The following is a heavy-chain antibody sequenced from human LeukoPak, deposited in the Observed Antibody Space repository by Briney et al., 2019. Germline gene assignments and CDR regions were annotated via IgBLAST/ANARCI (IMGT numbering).Heavy chain of an antibody. CDR2: ISWNSGSI. Sequence: GRSLRPSCAASGFTFDDYAMHWVRQAPGKGLEWVSGISWNSGSIGYADSVKGRFTISRDNAKNSLYLQMNSLRAEDTALYYCAKDGSESGYYYGLDYWGQGTLVTVSS. J-gene: IGHJ4*02. V-gene: IGHV3-9*01. CDR1: GFTFDDYA. D-gene: IGHD3-22*01. CDR3: AKDGSESGYYYGLDY.